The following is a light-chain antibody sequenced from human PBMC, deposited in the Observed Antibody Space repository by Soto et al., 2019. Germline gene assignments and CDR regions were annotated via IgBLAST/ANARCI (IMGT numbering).Light chain of an antibody. Sequence: QSVLTQPRSVSGSPGQAVTISCTGTNSDVGNYNFVSWYQHHPGKAPKLMIYDVTKRPSGVPDRFSVSKSGNTASLTISGLLAVDGADYHCCTYAGSFHQFGGGTKLTVL. J-gene: IGLJ3*02. CDR3: CTYAGSFHQ. V-gene: IGLV2-11*01. CDR1: NSDVGNYNF. CDR2: DVT.